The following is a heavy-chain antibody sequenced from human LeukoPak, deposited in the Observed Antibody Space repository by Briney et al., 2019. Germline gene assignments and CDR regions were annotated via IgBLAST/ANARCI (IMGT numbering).Heavy chain of an antibody. CDR3: ARRAGAYSHPYDY. Sequence: PGGSLRLSCTVSGFTVSSNSMSWVGQAPGKGVEWVSFIYGDNTHYSDSVKGRFTISRDNSKNTLYLQMNSLRAEDTAVDYCARRAGAYSHPYDYWGQGTLVTVSS. CDR2: IYGDNT. D-gene: IGHD4/OR15-4a*01. V-gene: IGHV3-53*01. CDR1: GFTVSSNS. J-gene: IGHJ4*02.